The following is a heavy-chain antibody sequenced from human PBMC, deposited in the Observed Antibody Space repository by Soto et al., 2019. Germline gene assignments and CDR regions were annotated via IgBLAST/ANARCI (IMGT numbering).Heavy chain of an antibody. D-gene: IGHD5-18*01. CDR2: ISGSGGNT. CDR3: AKEDLIGYTYAYNY. V-gene: IGHV3-23*01. CDR1: GFTFSSYA. J-gene: IGHJ4*02. Sequence: GGSLRLSCAASGFTFSSYAMSWVRRAPGKGLEWVSFISGSGGNTYYADSVKGRFAISRLNSKNTLFLQMNSLRAEDTAIYYCAKEDLIGYTYAYNYWGQGALVTVSS.